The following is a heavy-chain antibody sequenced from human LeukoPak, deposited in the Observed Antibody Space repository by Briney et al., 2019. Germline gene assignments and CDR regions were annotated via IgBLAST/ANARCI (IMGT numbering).Heavy chain of an antibody. CDR2: ISGSGGST. J-gene: IGHJ4*02. Sequence: PGGSLRLSCAASGFTFSSYAMSWVRQAPGKGLEWVSAISGSGGSTYSADSVKGRFTISRDNSKNTLYLQMNSLRAEDTAVYYCAKFHYYDSSGFHHWGQGTLVTVSS. D-gene: IGHD3-22*01. CDR1: GFTFSSYA. V-gene: IGHV3-23*01. CDR3: AKFHYYDSSGFHH.